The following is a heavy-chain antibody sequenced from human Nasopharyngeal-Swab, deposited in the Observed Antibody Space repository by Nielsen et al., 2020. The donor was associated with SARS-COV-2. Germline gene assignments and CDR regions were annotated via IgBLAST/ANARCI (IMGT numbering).Heavy chain of an antibody. J-gene: IGHJ4*02. V-gene: IGHV3-11*04. Sequence: GESLKISCAASGFTFSDYYMSWIRQAPGKGLEWVSYISSSGSTKYYADSVKGRFTISRDNAKNSLYLQMNSLRAEDTAVYYCAREGYCSSTSCLHFDYWGQGTLVTVSS. D-gene: IGHD2-2*01. CDR3: AREGYCSSTSCLHFDY. CDR2: ISSSGSTK. CDR1: GFTFSDYY.